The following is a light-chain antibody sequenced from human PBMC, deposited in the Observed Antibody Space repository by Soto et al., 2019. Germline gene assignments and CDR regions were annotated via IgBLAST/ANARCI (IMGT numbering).Light chain of an antibody. Sequence: QSVLTQPPSVSGAPGQRVSISCTGTSSNIGEGYDVHWYQQFPGAAPKLLIYGGNNRPSGIPDRFSASKSDTSASLTITGLQAEDEADYYCQSYDSSLRGRFVFGSGTKLTVL. CDR2: GGN. J-gene: IGLJ1*01. CDR1: SSNIGEGYD. CDR3: QSYDSSLRGRFV. V-gene: IGLV1-40*01.